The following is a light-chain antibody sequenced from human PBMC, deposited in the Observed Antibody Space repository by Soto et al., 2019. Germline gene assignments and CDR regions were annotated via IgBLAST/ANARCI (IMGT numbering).Light chain of an antibody. J-gene: IGKJ1*01. CDR3: QQYNKGPVT. CDR1: QSVSRN. V-gene: IGKV3-15*01. CDR2: GAS. Sequence: EIVMTQSPATLSVSPWDRATLSCRASQSVSRNLAWYQHKPGQAPRLLFYGASTRATNIPDRFSGSGSGTEFTLTISSLQSEDFAVYYCQQYNKGPVTFGQGTKVDIK.